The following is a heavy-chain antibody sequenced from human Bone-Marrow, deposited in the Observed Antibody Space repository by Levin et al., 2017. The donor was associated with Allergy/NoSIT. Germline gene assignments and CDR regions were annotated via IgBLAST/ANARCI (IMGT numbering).Heavy chain of an antibody. Sequence: GASVKVSCKASGYTFTSYGISWVRQAPGQGLEWMGWISAYNGNTNYAQKLQGRVTMTTDTSTSTAYMELRSLRSDDTAVYYCARLVLRYFDWLLSGIDYWGQGTLVTVSS. V-gene: IGHV1-18*01. D-gene: IGHD3-9*01. J-gene: IGHJ4*02. CDR1: GYTFTSYG. CDR2: ISAYNGNT. CDR3: ARLVLRYFDWLLSGIDY.